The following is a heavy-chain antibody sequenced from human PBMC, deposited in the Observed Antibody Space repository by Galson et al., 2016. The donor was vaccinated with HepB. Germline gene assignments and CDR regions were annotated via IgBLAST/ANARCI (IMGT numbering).Heavy chain of an antibody. CDR2: INSNGSYA. V-gene: IGHV3-74*01. D-gene: IGHD3-10*01. CDR3: VRDFRVADF. CDR1: GFTFSSFW. J-gene: IGHJ4*02. Sequence: SLRLSCAASGFTFSSFWMHWVRQAPGKGLVWVSRINSNGSYANYADSVKGRFTISRDNAKNTVYLQMNSLRAEETAVYYCVRDFRVADFWGQGMLVTVSS.